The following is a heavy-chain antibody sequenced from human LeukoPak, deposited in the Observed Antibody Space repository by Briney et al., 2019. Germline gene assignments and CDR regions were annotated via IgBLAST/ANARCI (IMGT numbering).Heavy chain of an antibody. Sequence: GGSLRLSCAASGFTFSSYSMNWVRQAPGKGLEWVSSISSSSSYIYYADSVKGRFTISRDNAKNSLYLQMNSLRAEDTAVYYCAREGYSSGHTDYWGQGTLVTVSS. CDR3: AREGYSSGHTDY. D-gene: IGHD6-19*01. CDR2: ISSSSSYI. CDR1: GFTFSSYS. V-gene: IGHV3-21*01. J-gene: IGHJ4*02.